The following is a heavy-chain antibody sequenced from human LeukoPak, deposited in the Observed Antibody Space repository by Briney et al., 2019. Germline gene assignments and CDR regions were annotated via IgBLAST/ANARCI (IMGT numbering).Heavy chain of an antibody. CDR2: INPNSGGT. V-gene: IGHV1-2*02. CDR3: ARDSHYYDSSGPRFDY. Sequence: GASVKVSCKASGCTFTGYYMHWVRQAPGQGLEWMGWINPNSGGTNYAQKFQGRVTMTRDTSISTAYMELSRLRSDDTAVYYCARDSHYYDSSGPRFDYWGQGTLVTVSS. J-gene: IGHJ4*02. D-gene: IGHD3-22*01. CDR1: GCTFTGYY.